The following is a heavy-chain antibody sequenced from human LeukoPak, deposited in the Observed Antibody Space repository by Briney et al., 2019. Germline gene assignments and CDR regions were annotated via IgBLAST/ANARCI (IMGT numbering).Heavy chain of an antibody. CDR3: ARTPLYSSGWTGYFDY. V-gene: IGHV3-64*02. CDR2: ISSNGGST. Sequence: GGSLRFSCAASGFTFSSYAMHWVRQAPGKGLEYVSAISSNGGSTYYADSVKGRFTISRDNSKNTLYLQMGSLRAEDMAVYYCARTPLYSSGWTGYFDYWGPGTLVTVSS. J-gene: IGHJ4*02. D-gene: IGHD6-19*01. CDR1: GFTFSSYA.